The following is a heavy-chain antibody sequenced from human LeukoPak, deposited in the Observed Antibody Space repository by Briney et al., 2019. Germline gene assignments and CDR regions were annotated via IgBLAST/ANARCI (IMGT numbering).Heavy chain of an antibody. Sequence: SETLSLTCVVSGGSLSTHHWSWIRQPPGKGLAWIGYIYYTGSTNYNPSLKSRVTISVDTSKNQLSLKLSSVTAADTAMYYCARDDDGWDAFDIWGQGTMVTVSS. V-gene: IGHV4-59*11. J-gene: IGHJ3*02. D-gene: IGHD5-24*01. CDR1: GGSLSTHH. CDR3: ARDDDGWDAFDI. CDR2: IYYTGST.